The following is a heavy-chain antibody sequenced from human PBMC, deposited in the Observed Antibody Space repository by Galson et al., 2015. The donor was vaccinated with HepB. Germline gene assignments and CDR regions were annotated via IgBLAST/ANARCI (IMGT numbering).Heavy chain of an antibody. V-gene: IGHV5-51*01. CDR3: ARHRYGDFTMRGFDP. CDR2: IYPGDSDT. Sequence: QSGAEVKKPGESLKISCKGSGYSFTSYWIGWVRQMPGKGLEWMGIIYPGDSDTRYSPSFQGQVTTSADKSISTAYLQWSSLKASDTAMYYCARHRYGDFTMRGFDPWGQGTLVTVSS. J-gene: IGHJ5*02. CDR1: GYSFTSYW. D-gene: IGHD4-17*01.